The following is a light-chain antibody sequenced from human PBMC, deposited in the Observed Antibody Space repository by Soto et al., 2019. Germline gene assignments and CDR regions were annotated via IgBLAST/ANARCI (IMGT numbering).Light chain of an antibody. V-gene: IGLV2-8*01. Sequence: QSVLTQPPSASGSPGQSVTISCTGTSNDVGGHKYVSWYQHHPGKAPKLIIYEVTQRPSGVPHRFSGSKSDNTASLTVSGLPAEDEADYYCSSYGGSTNFVVFGGGTKLTVL. CDR2: EVT. J-gene: IGLJ2*01. CDR3: SSYGGSTNFVV. CDR1: SNDVGGHKY.